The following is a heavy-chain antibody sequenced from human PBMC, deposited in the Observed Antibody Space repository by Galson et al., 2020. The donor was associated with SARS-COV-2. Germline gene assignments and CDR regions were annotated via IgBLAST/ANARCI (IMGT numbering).Heavy chain of an antibody. D-gene: IGHD3-10*01. CDR3: ARDGERTTIRWDAFNV. V-gene: IGHV1-46*01. Sequence: ASVKVSCKASGYIFTSYFLHWVRQAPGQGLEWMGIINPSGGSTTYAQNFEGRVTMTRDTSTSTVYMELSSLRSDDTAVYYCARDGERTTIRWDAFNVWGQGTMVTVSS. J-gene: IGHJ3*01. CDR1: GYIFTSYF. CDR2: INPSGGST.